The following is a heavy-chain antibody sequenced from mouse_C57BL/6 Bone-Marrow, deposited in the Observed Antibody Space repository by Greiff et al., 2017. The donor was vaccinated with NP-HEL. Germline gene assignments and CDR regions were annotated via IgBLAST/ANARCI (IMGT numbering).Heavy chain of an antibody. J-gene: IGHJ4*01. Sequence: DVKLQESGPGLVKPSQSLSLTCSVTGYSITSGYYWNWIRQFPGNKLEWMGYISYDGSNNYNPSLKNRISITRDTSKNQFFLKLNSVTTEDTATYYCARVDGYYAMDYWGQGTSVTVSS. D-gene: IGHD2-3*01. CDR1: GYSITSGYY. CDR2: ISYDGSN. V-gene: IGHV3-6*01. CDR3: ARVDGYYAMDY.